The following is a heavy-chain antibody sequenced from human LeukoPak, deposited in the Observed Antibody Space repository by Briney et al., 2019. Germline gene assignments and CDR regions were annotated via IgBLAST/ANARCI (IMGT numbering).Heavy chain of an antibody. CDR2: ISSSSSST. Sequence: GGSLRLSCAASGFTFSSYSMNWVRQAPGKGLEWVSYISSSSSSTYYADSVKGRFTISRDNAKNSLYLQMNSLRAEDTAVYYCARFGDYELDYWGQGTPVTVSS. CDR3: ARFGDYELDY. D-gene: IGHD4-17*01. CDR1: GFTFSSYS. V-gene: IGHV3-48*01. J-gene: IGHJ4*02.